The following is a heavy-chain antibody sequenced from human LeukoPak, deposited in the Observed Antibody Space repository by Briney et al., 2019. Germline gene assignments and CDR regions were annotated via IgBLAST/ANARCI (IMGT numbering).Heavy chain of an antibody. CDR1: GFTFSTYD. CDR3: AKGGHDFNPFYW. D-gene: IGHD2-21*02. Sequence: GGSLRLSCADSGFTFSTYDMGWVRQSPGKGLEWVSSIKGGGGDPFYADSVKGRFTISRDNSKNTLFLQLNCLRAEDSAVYYCAKGGHDFNPFYWWGQGTLVTVSS. V-gene: IGHV3-23*01. CDR2: IKGGGGDP. J-gene: IGHJ4*02.